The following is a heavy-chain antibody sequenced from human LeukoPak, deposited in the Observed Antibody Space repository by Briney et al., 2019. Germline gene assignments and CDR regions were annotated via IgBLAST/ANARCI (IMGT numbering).Heavy chain of an antibody. CDR1: GFTFSSYA. J-gene: IGHJ4*02. Sequence: GGSLRLSCAASGFTFSSYAMHWVRQAPGKGLEGVAVISYDGSNKYYADSVKGRFTISRDNSKNTLYLQMNSLRAEDTAVYYCAREYDLKVATIKPPDYWGQGTLVTVSS. D-gene: IGHD5-12*01. CDR2: ISYDGSNK. V-gene: IGHV3-30-3*01. CDR3: AREYDLKVATIKPPDY.